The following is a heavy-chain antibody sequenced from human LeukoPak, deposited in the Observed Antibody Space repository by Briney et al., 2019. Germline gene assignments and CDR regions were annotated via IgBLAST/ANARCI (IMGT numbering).Heavy chain of an antibody. CDR1: GGSISSYY. J-gene: IGHJ4*02. D-gene: IGHD5-24*01. Sequence: PSETLSLTCTVSGGSISSYYWSWIRQPPGKGLGCMGYIYYRGSTNYNPSLKSRVTISVDTSKNQFSLKLSSVTAADTAVYYCAGRDGYNSLDYWGQGTLVTVSS. CDR3: AGRDGYNSLDY. V-gene: IGHV4-59*01. CDR2: IYYRGST.